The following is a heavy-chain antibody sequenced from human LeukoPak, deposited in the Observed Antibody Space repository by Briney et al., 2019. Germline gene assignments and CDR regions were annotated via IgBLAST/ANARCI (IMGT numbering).Heavy chain of an antibody. V-gene: IGHV1-69*01. CDR2: IIPIFGTA. J-gene: IGHJ5*02. CDR3: ARDSFPYTADGFS. D-gene: IGHD3-16*01. Sequence: SVKVSCKASGGTFSSYALSWVRQAPGQGLEWMGGIIPIFGTANYAQKFQGRVTITADESTSTAYMELSSLRSEDTAVYYCARDSFPYTADGFSWGQGTLVTVSS. CDR1: GGTFSSYA.